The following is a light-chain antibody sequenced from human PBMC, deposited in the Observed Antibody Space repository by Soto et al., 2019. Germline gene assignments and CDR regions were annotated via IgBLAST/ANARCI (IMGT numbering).Light chain of an antibody. CDR3: CSYAGSSTDVV. V-gene: IGLV2-23*01. Sequence: QSALTQPASVSGSPGQSITISCTGTSSDVGSYNLVSWYQPHPGKAPKLMIYEGSKRPSGVSNRLSGSKSGNTASVTISGLQAEDEADDYCCSYAGSSTDVVFGGGTKLTVL. CDR2: EGS. CDR1: SSDVGSYNL. J-gene: IGLJ2*01.